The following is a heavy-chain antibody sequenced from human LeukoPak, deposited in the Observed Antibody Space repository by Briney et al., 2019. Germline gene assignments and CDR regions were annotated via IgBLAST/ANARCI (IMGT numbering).Heavy chain of an antibody. Sequence: PGGSLRLSCAASGFTFSSYWMHWVRQAPGKGLEWVSGINWNGGSTGYADSVKGRFTISRDNAKNSLYLQVSSLRAEDTAWYYCARGQNYYGSGSQTFDIWGQGTMVTVSS. J-gene: IGHJ3*02. V-gene: IGHV3-20*04. CDR3: ARGQNYYGSGSQTFDI. D-gene: IGHD3-10*01. CDR2: INWNGGST. CDR1: GFTFSSYW.